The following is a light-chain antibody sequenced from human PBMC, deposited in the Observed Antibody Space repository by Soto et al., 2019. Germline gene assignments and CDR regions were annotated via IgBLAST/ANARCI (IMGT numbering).Light chain of an antibody. J-gene: IGKJ4*01. CDR1: QSISSNY. CDR2: AAS. Sequence: EVVLTQSPDTLSLSPGERATISCGAGQSISSNYLAWYQQKPGLAPRLLMYAASSRATGIPDRFSGSGSGTDFTLTITRLEPEDFAVYYCQQSDTSPLTFGGGTKV. CDR3: QQSDTSPLT. V-gene: IGKV3D-20*01.